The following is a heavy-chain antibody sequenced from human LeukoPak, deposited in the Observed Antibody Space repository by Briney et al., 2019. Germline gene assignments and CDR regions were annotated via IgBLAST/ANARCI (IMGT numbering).Heavy chain of an antibody. Sequence: GGSLRLSCAPSGFTVSSNYMSWVRQAPDKGLEWVSVIYSGGTTYYADSVKGRFTISRDNSKNTLYLQMNRLRAEDTAVYYCARRNSSGWYGGWGQGTLVTVSS. V-gene: IGHV3-53*01. D-gene: IGHD6-19*01. J-gene: IGHJ4*02. CDR3: ARRNSSGWYGG. CDR1: GFTVSSNY. CDR2: IYSGGTT.